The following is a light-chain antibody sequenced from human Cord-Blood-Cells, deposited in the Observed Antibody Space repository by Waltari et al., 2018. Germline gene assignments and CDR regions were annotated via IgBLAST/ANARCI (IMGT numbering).Light chain of an antibody. CDR2: AAS. Sequence: DIQMTQSPSSLSASVGDRVTITCRASQSISSYLNLYQQKPGKPPKLLIYAASSLQSGVPSRFSGSGSGTDFTLTISSLQPEDFATYYCQQSYSTPRTFGQETKVEIK. CDR3: QQSYSTPRT. J-gene: IGKJ1*01. CDR1: QSISSY. V-gene: IGKV1-39*01.